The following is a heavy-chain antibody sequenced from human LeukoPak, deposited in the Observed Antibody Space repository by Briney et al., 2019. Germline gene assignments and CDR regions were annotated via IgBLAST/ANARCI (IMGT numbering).Heavy chain of an antibody. CDR3: ARVGRTPTVTPRGGYYGMDV. CDR1: GGSISSYY. J-gene: IGHJ6*02. D-gene: IGHD4-17*01. V-gene: IGHV4-59*01. CDR2: IYYSGST. Sequence: PSETLSLTCTVSGGSISSYYWSWIRQPPGKGLEWIGDIYYSGSTNYKSSLNSRVTMSVDTSKNQFSLKLSSVTAADTAVYYCARVGRTPTVTPRGGYYGMDVWGQGTTVTVSS.